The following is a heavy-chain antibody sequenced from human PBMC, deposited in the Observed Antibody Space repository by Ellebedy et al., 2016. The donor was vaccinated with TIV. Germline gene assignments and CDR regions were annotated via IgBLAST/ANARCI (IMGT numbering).Heavy chain of an antibody. CDR3: VSSASMDAFDL. V-gene: IGHV4-59*01. CDR1: GGSLSANY. D-gene: IGHD3-16*01. J-gene: IGHJ3*01. Sequence: SETLSLTCAVSGGSLSANYWTWIPQPPGKGLDWIGDRYYTGSTNYNPSLKSRLTISVNTPRNQFSLKLSSVTAADTAVYYCVSSASMDAFDLWGQGTMVTVSS. CDR2: RYYTGST.